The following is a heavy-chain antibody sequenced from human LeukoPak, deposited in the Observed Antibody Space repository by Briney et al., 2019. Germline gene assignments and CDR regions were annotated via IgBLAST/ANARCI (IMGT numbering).Heavy chain of an antibody. CDR1: GFSISSGYY. CDR2: MSHNRGT. V-gene: IGHV4-38-2*01. D-gene: IGHD3-10*01. Sequence: SETLSLTCAVSGFSISSGYYWGWIRQPPGKGLEWIGSMSHNRGTYYNPSLKSRVTISVDRSKNQFSLKLSSVTAADTAVYYCARSMVRGVPPFDYWGQGTLVTVSS. CDR3: ARSMVRGVPPFDY. J-gene: IGHJ4*02.